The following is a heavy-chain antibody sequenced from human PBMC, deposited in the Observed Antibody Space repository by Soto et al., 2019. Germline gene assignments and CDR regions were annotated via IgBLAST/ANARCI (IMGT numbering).Heavy chain of an antibody. J-gene: IGHJ4*02. V-gene: IGHV3-48*03. D-gene: IGHD2-21*01. CDR3: AKVAPFILGSPF. Sequence: GGSLRLSCTASGFDFSGSEMNWFRQAPGKGLEWVAYITGSGGVMFHADSVKGQFSISRDNAKNSLFLEMSDLTADDTGVYYCAKVAPFILGSPFWGQGTLVTVSS. CDR1: GFDFSGSE. CDR2: ITGSGGVM.